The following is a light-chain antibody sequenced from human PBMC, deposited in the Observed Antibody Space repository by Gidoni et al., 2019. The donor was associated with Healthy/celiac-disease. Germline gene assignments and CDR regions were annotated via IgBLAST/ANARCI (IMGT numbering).Light chain of an antibody. CDR1: QSISSGY. Sequence: EIVLTQSPGTLSLSPGETATLSCRASQSISSGYLAWYQQKPGQAPRLLIYGASSRATGIPDRFSGSGSGTDFTLTISRLVPEDFAVYYCQQYAGSPFTFGPGTKVDIK. J-gene: IGKJ3*01. CDR2: GAS. V-gene: IGKV3-20*01. CDR3: QQYAGSPFT.